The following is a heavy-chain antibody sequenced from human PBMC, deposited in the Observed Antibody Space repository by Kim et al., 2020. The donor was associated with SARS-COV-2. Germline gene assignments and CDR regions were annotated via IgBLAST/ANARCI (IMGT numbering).Heavy chain of an antibody. CDR2: LSGSGVNI. CDR3: AKASKYSYGFFDS. V-gene: IGHV3-23*01. CDR1: GFTFSSCA. D-gene: IGHD5-18*01. Sequence: GGSLRLSCAASGFTFSSCAMTWVRQAPGKGLEWVSTLSGSGVNIYYADSVKGRFTISSDSSKSTVYLQMNSLRAEDTAVYYCAKASKYSYGFFDSWGQGT. J-gene: IGHJ4*02.